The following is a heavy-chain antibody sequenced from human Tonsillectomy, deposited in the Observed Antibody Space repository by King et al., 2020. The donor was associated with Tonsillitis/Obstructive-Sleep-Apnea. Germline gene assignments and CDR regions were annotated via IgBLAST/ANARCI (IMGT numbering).Heavy chain of an antibody. Sequence: VTLKESGPALVKPTQTLTLTCTFSGFSLSTSGMCVSWIRQPPGKALEWLARIDWDDDKYYSTSLKTRLTISKDTSKNQVVLTMTNMDPVDTATYYCARIESSSRYLDYWGQGTLVTVSS. CDR3: ARIESSSRYLDY. CDR1: GFSLSTSGMC. J-gene: IGHJ4*02. CDR2: IDWDDDK. D-gene: IGHD6-13*01. V-gene: IGHV2-70*11.